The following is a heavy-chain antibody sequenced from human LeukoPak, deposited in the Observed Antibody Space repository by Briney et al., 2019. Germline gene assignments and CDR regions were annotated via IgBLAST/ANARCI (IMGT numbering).Heavy chain of an antibody. V-gene: IGHV4-59*01. CDR1: GGSISNYY. Sequence: SETLSLTCTVSGGSISNYYWSWIRQPPGKGLEWIGYIYYSGTTNYNPSLKSRVTMSIDTSKNQFSLKLSSVTAADTAVYYCATSPRRALANWFDPWGQGTLVTVSS. D-gene: IGHD3-3*02. CDR3: ATSPRRALANWFDP. CDR2: IYYSGTT. J-gene: IGHJ5*02.